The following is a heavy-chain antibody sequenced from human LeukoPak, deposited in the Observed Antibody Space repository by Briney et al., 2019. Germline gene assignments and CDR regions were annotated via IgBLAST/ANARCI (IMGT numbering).Heavy chain of an antibody. J-gene: IGHJ3*02. V-gene: IGHV3-20*04. Sequence: RPGGSLRLSCAASGFTFDDYGMSWVRQAPGKGLEWVSGINWNGGSTGYADSVKGRFTISRDNAKNSLYLQMNSLGAEDTAMYFCARIHSGYIWGDSFDIWGQGTLVTVSS. D-gene: IGHD5-12*01. CDR3: ARIHSGYIWGDSFDI. CDR1: GFTFDDYG. CDR2: INWNGGST.